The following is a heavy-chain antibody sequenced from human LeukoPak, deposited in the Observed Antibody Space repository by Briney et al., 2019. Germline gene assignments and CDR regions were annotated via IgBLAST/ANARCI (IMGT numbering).Heavy chain of an antibody. CDR3: ACTWVRSSRSFDY. J-gene: IGHJ4*02. CDR2: IRQDGSEK. Sequence: PGGSLRLSCAASGFTFKSYWMSWVRQAPGKGLEWVANIRQDGSEKNYVDSVKGRFTISRDNAKNSLYLQMSSLRSEDTAVYYCACTWVRSSRSFDYWGQGTLVTVSS. V-gene: IGHV3-7*03. D-gene: IGHD6-13*01. CDR1: GFTFKSYW.